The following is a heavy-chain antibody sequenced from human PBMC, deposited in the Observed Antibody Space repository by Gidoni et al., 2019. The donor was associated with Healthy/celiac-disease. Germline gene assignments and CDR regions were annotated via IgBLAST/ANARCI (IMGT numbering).Heavy chain of an antibody. V-gene: IGHV3-48*02. CDR1: GFPFSSYS. J-gene: IGHJ1*01. Sequence: EVQLVESGGGLVQPGGSLRLSCAASGFPFSSYSMNWVRQAPGKGLEWVSYISSSSSTIYYADSVKGRFTISRDNAKNSLYLQMNSLRDEDTAVYYCARGPGDIVVVPAAMRYFQHWGQGTLVTVSS. D-gene: IGHD2-2*01. CDR2: ISSSSSTI. CDR3: ARGPGDIVVVPAAMRYFQH.